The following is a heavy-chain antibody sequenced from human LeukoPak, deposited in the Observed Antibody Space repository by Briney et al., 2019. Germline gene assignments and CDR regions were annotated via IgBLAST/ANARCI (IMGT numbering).Heavy chain of an antibody. D-gene: IGHD2/OR15-2a*01. V-gene: IGHV4-59*01. J-gene: IGHJ3*02. CDR3: ARDPSAPKTFRRDAFDI. Sequence: PSETLSLTCTVSGGSISSYYWSWIRQPPGKGLEWIGYIYYSGSTNYNPSLKSRVTISVDTSKNQFSLKLSSVTAADTAVYYCARDPSAPKTFRRDAFDIWGQGTMVTVSS. CDR2: IYYSGST. CDR1: GGSISSYY.